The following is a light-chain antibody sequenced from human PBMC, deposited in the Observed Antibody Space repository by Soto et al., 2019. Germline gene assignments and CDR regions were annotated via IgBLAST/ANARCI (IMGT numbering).Light chain of an antibody. CDR1: QSISSSY. CDR2: GVS. CDR3: QQYTDSRT. J-gene: IGKJ1*01. V-gene: IGKV3-20*01. Sequence: EIVLTQSPGTLSLSPGERATLSCRASQSISSSYFAWYQQKPGQAPRLLVYGVSSRATDVPDRFSGSGSGTDFTLTISRLEPEGFAVYYCQQYTDSRTFGQGTKVDIK.